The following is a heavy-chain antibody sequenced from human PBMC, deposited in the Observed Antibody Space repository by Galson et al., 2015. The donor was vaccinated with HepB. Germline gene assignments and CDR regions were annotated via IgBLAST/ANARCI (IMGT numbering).Heavy chain of an antibody. J-gene: IGHJ4*02. CDR2: ISYDGSNK. CDR3: AKDLGYCSSTSCYYFDY. Sequence: SLRLSCAASGFTFSSYGMRWVRQAPGKGLEWVAVISYDGSNKYYADSVKGRFTISRDNSKNTLYLQMNSLRAEDTAVYYCAKDLGYCSSTSCYYFDYWGQGTLVTVSP. D-gene: IGHD2-2*01. V-gene: IGHV3-30*18. CDR1: GFTFSSYG.